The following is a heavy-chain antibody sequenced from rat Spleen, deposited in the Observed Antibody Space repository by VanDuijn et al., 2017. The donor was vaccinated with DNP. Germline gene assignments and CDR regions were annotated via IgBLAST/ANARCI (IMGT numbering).Heavy chain of an antibody. J-gene: IGHJ2*01. CDR1: GXXXSDXX. Sequence: EVQLVGSGGGLVQSGXXLKXXCAGSGXXXSDXXXAXXXQAXXXGLXXXASXSPDGGHTYYRDPGKGRFTIPRKYEIDTLYLQRDSLRSADTATYYCARNGTYFDYWGQGVMVTVSS. CDR2: XSPDGGHT. V-gene: IGHV5S13*01. CDR3: ARNGTYFDY. D-gene: IGHD1-11*01.